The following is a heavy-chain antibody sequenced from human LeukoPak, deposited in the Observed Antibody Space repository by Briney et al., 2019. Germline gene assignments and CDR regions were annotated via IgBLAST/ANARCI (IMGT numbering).Heavy chain of an antibody. D-gene: IGHD2-21*02. J-gene: IGHJ4*02. CDR3: ARDRHRGGDSHFDY. CDR2: IYYSGST. Sequence: SETLSLTCTVSGGSISSYYWSWIRQPPGKGLEWIGSIYYSGSTNYNPSLKSRVTISVDTSKNQFSLKLSSVTAADTAVYYCARDRHRGGDSHFDYWGQGTLVTVSS. CDR1: GGSISSYY. V-gene: IGHV4-59*01.